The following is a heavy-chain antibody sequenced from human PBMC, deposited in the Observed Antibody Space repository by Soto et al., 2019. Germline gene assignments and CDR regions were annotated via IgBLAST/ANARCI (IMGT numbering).Heavy chain of an antibody. Sequence: QVQLVQSGAEVKKPGSSVKVSCKASGGTFSSYTISWVRQAPGQGVEWMGRIMPILGIANYAQKFQGRVTITADKSTSTAYMELSSLRSEDTAVYYCARPYYSGGSCYPGDYYYGMDVWGQGTTVTVSS. CDR1: GGTFSSYT. V-gene: IGHV1-69*02. CDR3: ARPYYSGGSCYPGDYYYGMDV. D-gene: IGHD2-15*01. J-gene: IGHJ6*02. CDR2: IMPILGIA.